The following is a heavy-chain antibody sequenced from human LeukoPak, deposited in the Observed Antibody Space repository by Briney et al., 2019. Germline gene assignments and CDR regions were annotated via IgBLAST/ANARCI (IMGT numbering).Heavy chain of an antibody. CDR1: GFTFSSYG. J-gene: IGHJ4*02. D-gene: IGHD6-13*01. Sequence: TGGSLRLSCAASGFTFSSYGMHWVRQAPGKGLEWVAVISYDGSNKYYADSVKGRFTISRDNSKNTLYLQMNSLGAEDTAVYYCAKDPGRLSSSPTNWGQGTLVTVSS. V-gene: IGHV3-30*18. CDR3: AKDPGRLSSSPTN. CDR2: ISYDGSNK.